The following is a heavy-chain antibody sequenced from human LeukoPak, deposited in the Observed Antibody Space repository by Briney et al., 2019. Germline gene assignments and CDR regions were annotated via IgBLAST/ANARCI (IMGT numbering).Heavy chain of an antibody. CDR1: GGSISSSSYY. J-gene: IGHJ6*02. D-gene: IGHD3-22*01. V-gene: IGHV4-39*01. CDR2: IYYSGST. Sequence: SETLSLTCTVSGGSISSSSYYRGWIRQPPGKGLEWIGNIYYSGSTYYNPSLKSRVTISVHTSKNQFSLKLSSVTAADTAVYYCARLLSYYDGSGYLYYYYGMDVWGQGTTVTVSS. CDR3: ARLLSYYDGSGYLYYYYGMDV.